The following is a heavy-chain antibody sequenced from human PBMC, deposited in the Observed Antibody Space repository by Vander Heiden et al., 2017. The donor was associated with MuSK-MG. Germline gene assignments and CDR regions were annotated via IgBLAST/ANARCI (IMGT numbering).Heavy chain of an antibody. D-gene: IGHD2-21*02. CDR2: IKQDGSEK. V-gene: IGHV3-7*03. CDR3: ARDHSEAVVVTAIPIRYFDL. CDR1: GFTFSSYW. Sequence: EVQLVESGGGLVQPGGSLRLSCAASGFTFSSYWMSWVPTAPGKGLEWVANIKQDGSEKYYVDSVKGRFTISRDNAKNSLYLQMNSLRAEDTAVYYCARDHSEAVVVTAIPIRYFDLWGRGTLVTVSS. J-gene: IGHJ2*01.